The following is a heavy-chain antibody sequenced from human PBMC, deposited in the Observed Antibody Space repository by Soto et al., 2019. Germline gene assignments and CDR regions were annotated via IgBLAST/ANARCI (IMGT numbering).Heavy chain of an antibody. Sequence: GGSLRLSCEASGFTLSSHWMNWVRQAPGKGLVWVSRIDSDGGSITYADSVKGRFTISRDNAKNTLYLQMNSLRAEDTAVYYCAREVSSGWHFDYWGPGILVTVSS. CDR1: GFTLSSHW. D-gene: IGHD6-19*01. CDR3: AREVSSGWHFDY. J-gene: IGHJ4*02. V-gene: IGHV3-74*01. CDR2: IDSDGGSI.